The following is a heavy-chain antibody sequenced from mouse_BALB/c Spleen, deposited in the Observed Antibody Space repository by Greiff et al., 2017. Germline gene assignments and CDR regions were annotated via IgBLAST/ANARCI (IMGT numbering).Heavy chain of an antibody. Sequence: VQLQQSGAELVKPWASVKLSCTASGFNIKDTYMHWVKQRPEQGLEWIGRIDPANGNTKYDPKFQGKATITADTSSNTAYLQLSSLTSEDTAVYYCASTYYGNFPFAYWGQGTLVTVSA. V-gene: IGHV14-3*02. CDR3: ASTYYGNFPFAY. J-gene: IGHJ3*01. CDR1: GFNIKDTY. CDR2: IDPANGNT. D-gene: IGHD2-10*01.